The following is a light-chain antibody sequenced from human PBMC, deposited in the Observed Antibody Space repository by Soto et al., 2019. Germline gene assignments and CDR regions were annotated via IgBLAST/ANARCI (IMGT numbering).Light chain of an antibody. CDR1: SSNIGAGYD. Sequence: QSVLTQPHSVSGAPGQRVTISCTGSSSNIGAGYDVHWYQQLPGTAPKLLIYGNSNRPSGVPDRFSGSKSGTSASLAITGLQAEVEADYYCQSYDSSVVFGGGTKLTVL. CDR2: GNS. V-gene: IGLV1-40*01. CDR3: QSYDSSVV. J-gene: IGLJ2*01.